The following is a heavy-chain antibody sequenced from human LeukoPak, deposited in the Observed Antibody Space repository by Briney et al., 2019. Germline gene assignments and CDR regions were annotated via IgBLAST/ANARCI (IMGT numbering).Heavy chain of an antibody. Sequence: PSETLSLTCAVYGGSFSGYYWSWIRQPPGKGLEWIGEINHSGSTNYNPSFKSRVTILVDTYKKQFSLKLSSVLTADTAVFYYAGLRIIAAAGTLPNCFDPWGQGTLVTVSS. J-gene: IGHJ5*02. V-gene: IGHV4-34*01. D-gene: IGHD6-13*01. CDR2: INHSGST. CDR3: AGLRIIAAAGTLPNCFDP. CDR1: GGSFSGYY.